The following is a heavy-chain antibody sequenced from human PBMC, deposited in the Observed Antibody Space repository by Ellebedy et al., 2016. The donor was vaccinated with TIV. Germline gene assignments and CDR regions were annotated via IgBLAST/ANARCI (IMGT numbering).Heavy chain of an antibody. D-gene: IGHD3-10*01. V-gene: IGHV3-30*18. CDR3: AKVRSSEFYNKYDMDV. CDR1: RFMVRPYA. J-gene: IGHJ6*02. CDR2: ISDDGEDK. Sequence: GESLKISXAASRFMVRPYAIHWVRQAPGKGLEWVAVISDDGEDKDYADSVKGRFTISRDNSKIGVYLQMNSLRLEDTAVYYCAKVRSSEFYNKYDMDVWGQGTTVTVSS.